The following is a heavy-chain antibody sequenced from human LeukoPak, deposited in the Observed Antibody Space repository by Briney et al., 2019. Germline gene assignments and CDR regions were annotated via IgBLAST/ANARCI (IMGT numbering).Heavy chain of an antibody. V-gene: IGHV3-30-3*01. Sequence: SGGSLRLSCAASGXTFSSYAMHWVRQAPGKGLEWVALTSYDESNKKYADSVKGRFTISRDNSKNTLYLQMNSLRVEDTAVYYCARKPSSIGAGGPYYFDYWGQGTLVTVSS. CDR1: GXTFSSYA. CDR3: ARKPSSIGAGGPYYFDY. D-gene: IGHD6-13*01. CDR2: TSYDESNK. J-gene: IGHJ4*02.